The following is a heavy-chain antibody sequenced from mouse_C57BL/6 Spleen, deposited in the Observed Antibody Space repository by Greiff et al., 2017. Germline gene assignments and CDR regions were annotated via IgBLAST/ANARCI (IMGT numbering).Heavy chain of an antibody. V-gene: IGHV1-64*01. CDR1: GYTFTSYW. CDR2: IHPNSGST. D-gene: IGHD1-1*02. J-gene: IGHJ1*03. CDR3: ARGGSYNFDV. Sequence: QVQLKQPGAELVKPGASVKLSCKASGYTFTSYWMHWVKQRPGQGLEWIGMIHPNSGSTNYNEKFKSKATLTVDKSSSTAYMQLSSLTSEDSAVYYCARGGSYNFDVWGTGTTVTVSS.